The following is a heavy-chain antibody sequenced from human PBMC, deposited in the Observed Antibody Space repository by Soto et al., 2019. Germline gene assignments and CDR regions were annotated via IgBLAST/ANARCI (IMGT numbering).Heavy chain of an antibody. Sequence: EVQLVESGGGLVQPGGSLRLSCAASGFTFSDHYMDWVRQAPGKGLEWVGRSRNKANSYTTAYAASVRGRFTISRDDSKTSLYLQMNSLKTEDTVVYYCARVVGPYSGSQTVDYWGQGTLVTVSS. V-gene: IGHV3-72*01. J-gene: IGHJ4*02. CDR1: GFTFSDHY. CDR3: ARVVGPYSGSQTVDY. CDR2: SRNKANSYTT. D-gene: IGHD1-26*01.